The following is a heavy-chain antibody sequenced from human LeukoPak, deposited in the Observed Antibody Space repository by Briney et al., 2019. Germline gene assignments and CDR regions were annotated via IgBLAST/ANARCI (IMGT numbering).Heavy chain of an antibody. V-gene: IGHV4-39*01. CDR3: ARLQPSIAARPGWFDP. J-gene: IGHJ5*02. CDR1: GASISSTKYY. Sequence: SETLSLTCTVSGASISSTKYYWGWIRQPPGKGLEWIGSIYYSGSTYYNPSLKSRVTISVDTSKNQFSLKPYSVTAADTAMYYCARLQPSIAARPGWFDPWGQGTLVTVSS. D-gene: IGHD6-6*01. CDR2: IYYSGST.